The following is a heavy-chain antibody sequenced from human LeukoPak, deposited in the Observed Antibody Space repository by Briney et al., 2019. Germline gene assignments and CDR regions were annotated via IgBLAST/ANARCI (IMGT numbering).Heavy chain of an antibody. CDR1: GFTFSSYS. J-gene: IGHJ4*02. V-gene: IGHV3-48*02. CDR2: ITASGTAM. Sequence: GGFLRLSCAASGFTFSSYSVNWVRQAPGKGLEWVSHITASGTAMFYADSVKGRFTISRDNAKNSLYLQMNSLRDEDTAVYYCASSGSYRFDYWGQGTLVTVSS. D-gene: IGHD1-26*01. CDR3: ASSGSYRFDY.